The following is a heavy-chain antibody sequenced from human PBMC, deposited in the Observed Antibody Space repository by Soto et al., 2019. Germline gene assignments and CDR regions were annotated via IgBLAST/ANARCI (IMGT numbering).Heavy chain of an antibody. CDR2: ISYDGSNK. V-gene: IGHV3-30-3*01. CDR1: GFTFSSYA. J-gene: IGHJ3*02. Sequence: HPGGSLRLSCAASGFTFSSYAMHWVRQAPGKGLEWVAVISYDGSNKYYADSVKGRFTISRDNSKNTLCLQMNSLRAEDTAVYYCASVRQEEDAFDIWGQGTMVTVS. CDR3: ASVRQEEDAFDI.